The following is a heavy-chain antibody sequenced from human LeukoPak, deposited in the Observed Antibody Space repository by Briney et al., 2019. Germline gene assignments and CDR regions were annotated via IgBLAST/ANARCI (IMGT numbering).Heavy chain of an antibody. J-gene: IGHJ6*03. D-gene: IGHD3-3*01. V-gene: IGHV1-18*01. CDR3: ARPRFNYDFWSGYYRGYYYMDV. Sequence: ASVKVSCKASGYTFTSYGISWVRQAPGQGLEWMGWISAYNGNTNYAQKLQGRVTMTTDTSTSTAYMELRSLRSDDTAVYYCARPRFNYDFWSGYYRGYYYMDVRGKGTTVTVSS. CDR2: ISAYNGNT. CDR1: GYTFTSYG.